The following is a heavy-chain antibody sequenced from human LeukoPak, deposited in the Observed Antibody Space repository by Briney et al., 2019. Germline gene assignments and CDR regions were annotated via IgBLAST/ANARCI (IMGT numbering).Heavy chain of an antibody. CDR1: GGSISSGDYY. CDR2: IYYSGSS. CDR3: ASYFKLGIGWYFDL. Sequence: PSETLSLTCTVSGGSISSGDYYWSWIRQPPGKGLEWIGYIYYSGSSYYNPSLKSRVTISVDTSKNQFSLRPSSVTAADTAVYYCASYFKLGIGWYFDLWGRGTLVTVSS. J-gene: IGHJ2*01. D-gene: IGHD2/OR15-2a*01. V-gene: IGHV4-30-4*08.